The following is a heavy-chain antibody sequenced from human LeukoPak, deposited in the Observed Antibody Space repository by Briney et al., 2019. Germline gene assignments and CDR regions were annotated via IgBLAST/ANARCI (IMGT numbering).Heavy chain of an antibody. D-gene: IGHD1-26*01. CDR1: GFTFSNYA. CDR3: AIEVPGNFDY. CDR2: ISGSGGST. J-gene: IGHJ4*02. Sequence: QPGASLRLSCAASGFTFSNYAMSWVRQAPGKGLEWVSAISGSGGSTFYADSVKGRFTISRDNSRNTLYLQLNSLRAEDTAVYYCAIEVPGNFDYWGQGTLVSVS. V-gene: IGHV3-23*01.